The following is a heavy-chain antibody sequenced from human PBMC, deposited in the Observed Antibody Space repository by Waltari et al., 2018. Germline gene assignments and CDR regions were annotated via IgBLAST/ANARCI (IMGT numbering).Heavy chain of an antibody. CDR2: INHSGST. CDR1: GGSFSDYY. Sequence: QVQLQQWGAGLLKPSETLSLTCAVYGGSFSDYYWSWIRQSPGKGLEWIGEINHSGSTYYNPSLKSRVTISRDTSKNQFSLKLNSVTAADTALYYCARVAYSISWYLDYWGQGTLVTVSS. D-gene: IGHD6-13*01. CDR3: ARVAYSISWYLDY. J-gene: IGHJ4*02. V-gene: IGHV4-34*02.